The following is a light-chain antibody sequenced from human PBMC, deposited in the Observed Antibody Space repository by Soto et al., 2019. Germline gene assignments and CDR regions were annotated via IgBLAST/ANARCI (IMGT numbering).Light chain of an antibody. V-gene: IGLV2-11*01. Sequence: QSALTQPRSVSGSPGQSVTISCTGTSSDVGGYNYVSWYQQHPGRAPKLMIYDVSKRPSGVPDRFSGSKSGNTASLTISGLQAEDEADYYCQTYDGSLNSWVFGGGTKLTVL. J-gene: IGLJ3*02. CDR1: SSDVGGYNY. CDR3: QTYDGSLNSWV. CDR2: DVS.